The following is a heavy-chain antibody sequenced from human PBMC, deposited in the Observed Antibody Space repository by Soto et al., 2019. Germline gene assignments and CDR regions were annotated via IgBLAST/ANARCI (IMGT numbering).Heavy chain of an antibody. D-gene: IGHD6-13*01. CDR3: ARDWGIAAAGGGIDAFDI. Sequence: GESLKISCKGSGYSFTSYWISWVRQMPGKGLEWMGRIDPSDSYTNYSPSFQGHVTISADKSISTAYLQWSSLKASDTAMYYCARDWGIAAAGGGIDAFDIWGQGTMVTVSS. CDR2: IDPSDSYT. V-gene: IGHV5-10-1*01. CDR1: GYSFTSYW. J-gene: IGHJ3*02.